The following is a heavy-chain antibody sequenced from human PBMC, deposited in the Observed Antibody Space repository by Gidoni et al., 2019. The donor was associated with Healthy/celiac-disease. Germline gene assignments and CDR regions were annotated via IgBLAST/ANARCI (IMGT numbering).Heavy chain of an antibody. Sequence: QFQLVQSGAELKKPGSSVKVSCKASGGTFSSYAISWVRQAPGQGLEWMGRIIPILGIANYAQKFQGRVMITADKSTSTAYMELSSLRSEDTAVYYCARTTPEGNSGYFDLWGRGTLVTVSS. CDR3: ARTTPEGNSGYFDL. CDR2: IIPILGIA. CDR1: GGTFSSYA. D-gene: IGHD4-4*01. V-gene: IGHV1-69*04. J-gene: IGHJ2*01.